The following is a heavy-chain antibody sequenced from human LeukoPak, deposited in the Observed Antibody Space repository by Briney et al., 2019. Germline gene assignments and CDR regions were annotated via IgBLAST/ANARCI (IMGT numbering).Heavy chain of an antibody. V-gene: IGHV4-38-2*02. CDR3: AREGGGFDY. CDR1: GYFISSGYY. J-gene: IGHJ4*02. Sequence: SETLSLTCTVSGYFISSGYYWGWIRQPPGKGLQWIGSIHHSGSTYYNPSLKSRVTMSVDTSKNHFSLKLSSVTAADTAVYYCAREGGGFDYWGQGTLVTVSS. CDR2: IHHSGST. D-gene: IGHD3-16*01.